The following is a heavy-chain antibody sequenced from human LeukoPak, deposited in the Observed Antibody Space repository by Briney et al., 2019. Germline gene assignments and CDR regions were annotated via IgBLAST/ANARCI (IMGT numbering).Heavy chain of an antibody. J-gene: IGHJ4*02. CDR3: ARQDYGDYAVDY. CDR1: VGSISSGGYS. Sequence: SETLSLTCAVSVGSISSGGYSWSWIRQPPGKGLEWIGYIYHSGSTYYNPSLKSRVTISVDRSKNQFSLKLSSVTAADTAVYYCARQDYGDYAVDYWGQGTLVTVSS. V-gene: IGHV4-30-2*01. D-gene: IGHD4-17*01. CDR2: IYHSGST.